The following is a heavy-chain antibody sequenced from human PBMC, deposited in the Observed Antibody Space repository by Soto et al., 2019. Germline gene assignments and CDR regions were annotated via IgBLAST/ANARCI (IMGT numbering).Heavy chain of an antibody. V-gene: IGHV4-30-4*01. CDR2: IHYSGST. J-gene: IGHJ4*02. Sequence: SETLSLTCTVSCGPISSGDYYWSWIRQPPGKGLEWIAYIHYSGSTYYNPSLKSRVTISVDTSKNQFSLKLSSVTAADTAVYYCARSRYSGSYFFDYWGQGILVTVSS. D-gene: IGHD1-26*01. CDR1: CGPISSGDYY. CDR3: ARSRYSGSYFFDY.